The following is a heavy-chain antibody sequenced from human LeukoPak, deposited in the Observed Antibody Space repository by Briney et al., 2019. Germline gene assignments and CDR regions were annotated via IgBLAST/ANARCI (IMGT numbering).Heavy chain of an antibody. D-gene: IGHD3-3*01. CDR3: ARMGWSRGVPAFDI. V-gene: IGHV1-2*02. J-gene: IGHJ3*02. CDR2: INPNSGGT. Sequence: ASVKVSCKASGYTFTGYYMHWVRQAPGQGLEWMGWINPNSGGTNYAQKFQGRVTMTRDTSISTAYMELSRLRSDDTAVYYCARMGWSRGVPAFDIWGQGTMVTVSS. CDR1: GYTFTGYY.